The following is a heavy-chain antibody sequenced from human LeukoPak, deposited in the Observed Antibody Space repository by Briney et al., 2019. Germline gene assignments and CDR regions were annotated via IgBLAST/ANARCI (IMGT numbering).Heavy chain of an antibody. CDR1: GGSFSGYY. J-gene: IGHJ4*02. CDR3: ARGVTIFGVVIQYYFDY. CDR2: INHSGST. V-gene: IGHV4-34*01. D-gene: IGHD3-3*01. Sequence: SETLSLTCAVYGGSFSGYYWSWIRQPPGKGLEWIGEINHSGSTNYNPSLKGRVTISVDTSKNQFSLKLSSVTAADTAVYYCARGVTIFGVVIQYYFDYWGQGTLVTVSS.